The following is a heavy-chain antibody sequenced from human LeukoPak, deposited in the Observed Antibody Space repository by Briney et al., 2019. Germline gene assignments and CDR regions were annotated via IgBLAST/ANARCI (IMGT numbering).Heavy chain of an antibody. CDR2: INPNSGGT. J-gene: IGHJ6*02. CDR3: ARGDGLRFLEWLDYYYYYGMDV. CDR1: GYTFTGYY. V-gene: IGHV1-2*04. D-gene: IGHD3-3*01. Sequence: ASVKVSCKASGYTFTGYYMHWVRQAPGQGLERMGWINPNSGGTNYAQKFQGWVTMTRDTSISTAYMELSRLRSDDTAVYYCARGDGLRFLEWLDYYYYYGMDVWGQGTTVTVSS.